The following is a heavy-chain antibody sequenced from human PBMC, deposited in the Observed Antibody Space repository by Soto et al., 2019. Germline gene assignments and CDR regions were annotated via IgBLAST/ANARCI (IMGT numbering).Heavy chain of an antibody. J-gene: IGHJ6*03. CDR1: GFTFSSYW. CDR2: INSDGSST. V-gene: IGHV3-74*01. D-gene: IGHD2-15*01. Sequence: GGSLRLSCAASGFTFSSYWMHWVRQAPGKGLVWVSRINSDGSSTSYADSVKGRFTISRDNAKNTLYLQMNSLRAEDTAVYYCARGHCSGGSCPNYYYYMDVWGKGTTVTVSS. CDR3: ARGHCSGGSCPNYYYYMDV.